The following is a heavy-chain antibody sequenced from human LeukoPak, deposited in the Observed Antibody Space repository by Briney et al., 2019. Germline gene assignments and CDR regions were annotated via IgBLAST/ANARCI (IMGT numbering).Heavy chain of an antibody. CDR3: ARMVRGVGGSNWFDP. J-gene: IGHJ5*02. Sequence: SETLSLTCTVSGGSISSSSYYWGWIRQPPGKGLEWIGSIYYSGSTYYNPSLKSRVTISVDTSKNQFSLKLSSVTAADTAVYYCARMVRGVGGSNWFDPWGQGTLVTVSS. CDR2: IYYSGST. CDR1: GGSISSSSYY. D-gene: IGHD3-10*01. V-gene: IGHV4-39*01.